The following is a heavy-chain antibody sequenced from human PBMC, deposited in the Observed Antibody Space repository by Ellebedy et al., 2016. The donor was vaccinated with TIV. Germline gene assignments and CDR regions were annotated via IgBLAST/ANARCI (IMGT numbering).Heavy chain of an antibody. CDR2: ISGVGGST. CDR3: AKGSDYYDSSGYSTDFGY. V-gene: IGHV3-23*01. D-gene: IGHD3-22*01. J-gene: IGHJ4*02. CDR1: GFTFSSYA. Sequence: PGGSLRLSCAASGFTFSSYAMGWVRQAPGRGLEWVSAISGVGGSTYYADSVKGRLPISRDNSKNTLYLQMNSLRAEDTAVYYCAKGSDYYDSSGYSTDFGYWGQGTLVTVSS.